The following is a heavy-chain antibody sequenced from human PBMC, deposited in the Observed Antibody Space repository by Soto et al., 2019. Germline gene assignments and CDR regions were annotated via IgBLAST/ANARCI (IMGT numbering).Heavy chain of an antibody. Sequence: SETLSLTCTVSGDSITSYYWSWIRQPPGKGLEWIGYISYSGTNNYNPSLKSRVTIYIDTSKSQFSLKVTSVTTADTAVYYCARDAGRAGGNFYSWGQGTLVTVS. CDR3: ARDAGRAGGNFYS. CDR2: ISYSGTN. D-gene: IGHD6-13*01. CDR1: GDSITSYY. V-gene: IGHV4-59*01. J-gene: IGHJ4*02.